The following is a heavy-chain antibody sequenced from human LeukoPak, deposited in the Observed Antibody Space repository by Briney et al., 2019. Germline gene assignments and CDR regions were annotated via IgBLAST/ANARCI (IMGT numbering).Heavy chain of an antibody. CDR1: GFTFSSYG. CDR2: ISYDGSNK. Sequence: GGSLRLSCAASGFTFSSYGMHWVRQAPGKGLEWVAVISYDGSNKYYADSVKGRFTISRDNSKDTLYLQMNSLRAEDTAVYYCAKGTGYDYWGQGTLVTVSS. CDR3: AKGTGYDY. J-gene: IGHJ4*02. D-gene: IGHD7-27*01. V-gene: IGHV3-30*18.